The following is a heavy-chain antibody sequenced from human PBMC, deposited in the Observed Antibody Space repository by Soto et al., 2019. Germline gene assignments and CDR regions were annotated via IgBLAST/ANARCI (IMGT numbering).Heavy chain of an antibody. CDR3: AKHWGTPAPDDY. D-gene: IGHD6-13*01. Sequence: EVPLLESGGGLVQPGGSLRLSCAGSGFTFNTYAMTWVRQAPGKGLEWVSMISDSGSTYYSGSVRGRFTISRDNPKSTLYLQMNSLRADDTAIYYCAKHWGTPAPDDYWGQGTLVTVSS. CDR1: GFTFNTYA. V-gene: IGHV3-23*01. J-gene: IGHJ4*02. CDR2: ISDSGST.